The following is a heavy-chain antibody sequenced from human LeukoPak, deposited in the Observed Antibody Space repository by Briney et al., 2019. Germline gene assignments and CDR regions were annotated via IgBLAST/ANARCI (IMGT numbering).Heavy chain of an antibody. J-gene: IGHJ4*02. V-gene: IGHV4-34*01. CDR3: ARGIYESGPRIAAAGTDY. CDR2: INHSGST. Sequence: SETLSLTCAVYGGSFSGYYWSWIRQPPGKGLEWMGEINHSGSTNYNPSLKSRVTISVDTSKNQFSLKLSSVTAADTAVYYCARGIYESGPRIAAAGTDYWGQGTLVTVSS. D-gene: IGHD6-13*01. CDR1: GGSFSGYY.